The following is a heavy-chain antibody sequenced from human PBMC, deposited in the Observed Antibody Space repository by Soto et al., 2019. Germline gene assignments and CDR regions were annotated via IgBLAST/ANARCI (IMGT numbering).Heavy chain of an antibody. Sequence: GASVKVSCKASGYIFVNYGIAWVRQAPGQGLEWMGWISPYTGNTHSATKAQGRLTMTTDTSTSTAYMDLGSLTSDDTAVYYCVMVDNYVTPTPQDVWGQGTTVTVSS. CDR3: VMVDNYVTPTPQDV. V-gene: IGHV1-18*01. CDR1: GYIFVNYG. D-gene: IGHD3-16*01. CDR2: ISPYTGNT. J-gene: IGHJ6*02.